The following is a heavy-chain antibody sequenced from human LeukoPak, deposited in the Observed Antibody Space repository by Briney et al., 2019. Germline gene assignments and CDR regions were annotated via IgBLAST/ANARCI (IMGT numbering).Heavy chain of an antibody. CDR1: GFTVTSNH. D-gene: IGHD4-17*01. CDR2: IYSAGTT. V-gene: IGHV3-53*01. CDR3: ATSSGGYGDSGFDY. Sequence: GGSLRLSCAASGFTVTSNHMSWVRQAPGKGLEWVSIIYSAGTTYYADSVKGRFTISRDNSKNTLYLQMKSLGAEDTAVYYCATSSGGYGDSGFDYWGQGTLVTVSS. J-gene: IGHJ4*02.